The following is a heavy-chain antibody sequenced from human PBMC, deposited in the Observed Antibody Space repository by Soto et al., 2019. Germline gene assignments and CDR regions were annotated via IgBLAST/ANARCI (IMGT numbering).Heavy chain of an antibody. CDR2: ISGDNGNT. Sequence: ASVQDCFKSSKLAFTNYGVSWVREAPGQGLEWMGWISGDNGNTNYAQKVQGRVTMTTDTPTGTAYMDLRSLKSDDTAVYYCATCTYLYDRRGYPEVADIWVQRSLVTFFS. CDR1: KLAFTNYG. CDR3: ATCTYLYDRRGYPEVADI. V-gene: IGHV1-18*01. J-gene: IGHJ3*02. D-gene: IGHD3-22*01.